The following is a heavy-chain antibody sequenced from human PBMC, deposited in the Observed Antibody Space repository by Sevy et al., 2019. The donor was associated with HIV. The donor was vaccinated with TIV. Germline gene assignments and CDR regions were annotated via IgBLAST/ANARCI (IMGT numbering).Heavy chain of an antibody. CDR2: INYSGIT. Sequence: SETLSLTCTVSGASISSSGYYWGWIRQPPGKGLEWIASINYSGITFYNPSLKSRVTISADTSTNQFSLRLSSVTDADSSIYFCVGPKLTYTSCWHYLDYWGQGTVVTVSS. J-gene: IGHJ4*02. D-gene: IGHD2-2*01. CDR3: VGPKLTYTSCWHYLDY. CDR1: GASISSSGYY. V-gene: IGHV4-39*01.